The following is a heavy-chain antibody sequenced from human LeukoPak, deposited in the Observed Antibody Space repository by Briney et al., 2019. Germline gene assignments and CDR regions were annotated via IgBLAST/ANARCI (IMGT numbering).Heavy chain of an antibody. D-gene: IGHD3-9*01. J-gene: IGHJ4*02. CDR1: GFTFSSYA. Sequence: GGSLRLSCAASGFTFSSYAMHWVRQAPGKGLEYVSAISSDGGSTYYANSVKGRFTISRDNSKNSLYLQMNSLRAEDTAVYYCARDGARPVLRYFDWREGDYFDYWGQGTLVTVSS. CDR2: ISSDGGST. V-gene: IGHV3-64*01. CDR3: ARDGARPVLRYFDWREGDYFDY.